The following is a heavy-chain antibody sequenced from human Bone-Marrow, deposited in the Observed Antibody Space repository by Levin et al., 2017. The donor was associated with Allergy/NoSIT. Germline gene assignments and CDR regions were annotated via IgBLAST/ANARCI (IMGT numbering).Heavy chain of an antibody. J-gene: IGHJ3*02. CDR2: IKSKTDGGTT. Sequence: SCAASGFTFSNAWMNWVRQAPRKGLEWVGRIKSKTDGGTTDYAAPVKGRFTISRDDSKNTLYLQMNSLKTEDTAVYYCTTRITMIVVVILDAFDIWGQGTMVTVSS. CDR1: GFTFSNAW. V-gene: IGHV3-15*07. CDR3: TTRITMIVVVILDAFDI. D-gene: IGHD3-22*01.